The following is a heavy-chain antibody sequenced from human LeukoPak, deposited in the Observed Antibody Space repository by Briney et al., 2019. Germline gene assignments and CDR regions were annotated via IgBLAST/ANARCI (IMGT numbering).Heavy chain of an antibody. V-gene: IGHV1-69*04. CDR1: GGTFSSYA. CDR2: IIPILGIA. D-gene: IGHD6-13*01. J-gene: IGHJ4*02. CDR3: ARDTKGSSSWYRGLPDY. Sequence: SVKVSCKASGGTFSSYAISWVRQAPGQGLEWMGRIIPILGIANYAQKFQGRVTITADKSASTAYMELSSLRSEDTAVYYCARDTKGSSSWYRGLPDYWGQGTLVTVSS.